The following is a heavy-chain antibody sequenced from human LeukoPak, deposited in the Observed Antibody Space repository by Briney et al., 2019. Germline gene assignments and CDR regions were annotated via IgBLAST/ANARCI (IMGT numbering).Heavy chain of an antibody. D-gene: IGHD3-10*01. CDR1: GFTFSSYG. J-gene: IGHJ4*02. Sequence: PGGSLRLSCAASGFTFSSYGMSWVRQAPGKGLEWVSGISWNSGSIGYADSVKGRFTISRDNAKNSLYLQMNSLRAEDTALYYCAKELYYGSGSYYFDYWGQGTLVTVSS. CDR2: ISWNSGSI. CDR3: AKELYYGSGSYYFDY. V-gene: IGHV3-9*01.